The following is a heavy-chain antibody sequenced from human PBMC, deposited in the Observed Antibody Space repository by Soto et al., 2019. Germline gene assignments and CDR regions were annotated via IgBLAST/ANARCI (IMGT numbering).Heavy chain of an antibody. D-gene: IGHD6-13*01. J-gene: IGHJ5*02. CDR1: GYTFTSYG. V-gene: IGHV1-18*01. Sequence: VAPVKVSCKASGYTFTSYGISWVRQAPGQGLEWMGWISAYNGNTNYAQKLQGRVTMTTDTSTSTAYMELRSLRSDDTAVYYCVRGVAEDWFDPWGQGTLVTVSS. CDR2: ISAYNGNT. CDR3: VRGVAEDWFDP.